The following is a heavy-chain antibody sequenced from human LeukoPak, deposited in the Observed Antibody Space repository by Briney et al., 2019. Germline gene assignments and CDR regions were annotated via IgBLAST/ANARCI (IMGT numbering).Heavy chain of an antibody. J-gene: IGHJ5*02. V-gene: IGHV4-59*01. Sequence: SETLSLTCTVSGGSISDYYWSWIRQPPGRGLEWIGYSGSTNYNPSLKSRVIISVDTSKNQFSLKLSPVTAADTAVYYCARDRHLTGYYNHWFDPWGQGTPVTVSS. CDR2: SGST. D-gene: IGHD3-9*01. CDR3: ARDRHLTGYYNHWFDP. CDR1: GGSISDYY.